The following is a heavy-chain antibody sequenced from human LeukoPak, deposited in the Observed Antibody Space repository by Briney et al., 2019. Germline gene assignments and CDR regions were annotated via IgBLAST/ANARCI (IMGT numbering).Heavy chain of an antibody. Sequence: SVKVSCKASGGTFSSYALSWVRQAPGQGLEWMGRIIPILGIANYAQKFQGRVTITADKSTSTAYMELSRPRSDDTAVYYCAREAYGSGSYSDYWGQGTLVTVSS. CDR3: AREAYGSGSYSDY. V-gene: IGHV1-69*04. CDR1: GGTFSSYA. CDR2: IIPILGIA. J-gene: IGHJ4*02. D-gene: IGHD3-10*01.